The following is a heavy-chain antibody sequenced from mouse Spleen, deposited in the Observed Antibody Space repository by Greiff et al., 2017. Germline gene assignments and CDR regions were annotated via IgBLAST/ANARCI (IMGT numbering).Heavy chain of an antibody. D-gene: IGHD3-2*02. CDR2: IDPENGNT. CDR1: GFNIKDYY. CDR3: ARSGPPYAMDY. V-gene: IGHV14-1*02. J-gene: IGHJ4*01. Sequence: VQLQQSGAELVRPGALVKLSCKASGFNIKDYYMHWVKQRPEQGLEWIGWIDPENGNTIYDPKFQGKASITADTSSNTAYLQLSSLTSEDTAVYYCARSGPPYAMDYWGQGTSVTVSS.